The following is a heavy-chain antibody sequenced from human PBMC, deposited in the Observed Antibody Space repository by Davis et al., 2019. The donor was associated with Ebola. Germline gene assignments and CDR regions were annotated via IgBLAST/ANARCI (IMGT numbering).Heavy chain of an antibody. CDR2: INAGNGNT. CDR1: GYTFTSYA. CDR3: ARDGPSYYDSSGYP. J-gene: IGHJ1*01. V-gene: IGHV1-3*01. Sequence: ASVKVSCKASGYTFTSYAMHWVRQAPGQRLEWMGWINAGNGNTKYSQKFQGRVTITRDTSISTAYMELSRLRSDDTAVYYCARDGPSYYDSSGYPWGQGTLVTVSS. D-gene: IGHD3-22*01.